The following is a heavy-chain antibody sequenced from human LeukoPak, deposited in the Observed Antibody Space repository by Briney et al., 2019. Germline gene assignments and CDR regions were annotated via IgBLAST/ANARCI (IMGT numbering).Heavy chain of an antibody. CDR2: IYSGGST. D-gene: IGHD1-26*01. V-gene: IGHV3-66*01. CDR3: ARDLTGAVFDF. J-gene: IGHJ4*02. CDR1: GFTVSSNY. Sequence: GGSLRLSCAASGFTVSSNYMSWVRQAPGKGLEWVSVIYSGGSTYYADSVKGRFTISRDNAQNTVYLQMNSLRAEDTAVYYCARDLTGAVFDFWGQGTLVTVSS.